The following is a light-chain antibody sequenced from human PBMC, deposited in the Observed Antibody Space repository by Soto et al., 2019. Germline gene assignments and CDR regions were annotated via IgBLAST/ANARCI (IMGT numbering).Light chain of an antibody. CDR2: AVT. Sequence: QSALTQPASVSGSPGQSITISCTGTSSDVGGYDFVSWYQQHPGKAPKLMIYAVTSRPSGFSNRFSDSKSGNTSSLTISGLQAEDEYDYYCTSYTTSHTRVFGTGTKLTVL. CDR1: SSDVGGYDF. CDR3: TSYTTSHTRV. J-gene: IGLJ1*01. V-gene: IGLV2-14*01.